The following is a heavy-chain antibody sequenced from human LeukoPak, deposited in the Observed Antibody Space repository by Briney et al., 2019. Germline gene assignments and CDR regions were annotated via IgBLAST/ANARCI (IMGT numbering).Heavy chain of an antibody. D-gene: IGHD3-22*01. CDR1: GGSVSSGSYY. J-gene: IGHJ4*02. Sequence: PSETLSLTCTVSGGSVSSGSYYWSWIRQPPGKGLEWIGYIYYSGSTYYNPSLKSRVTISVDTSRNQFSLKLTSVTAADTAVYYCARDSSGRSEYPPFDYWGQGTLVTASS. CDR3: ARDSSGRSEYPPFDY. CDR2: IYYSGST. V-gene: IGHV4-61*01.